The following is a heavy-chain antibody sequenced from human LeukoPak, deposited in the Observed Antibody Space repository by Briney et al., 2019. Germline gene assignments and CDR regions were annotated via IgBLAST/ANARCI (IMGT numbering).Heavy chain of an antibody. D-gene: IGHD2-21*02. Sequence: GGSLRLSCAASGFTFSNYAMNWVRQAPGKGLEWVSSISSSSSYIYYADSVKGRFTISRDNAKNSLYLQMNSLRAEDTAVYYCARGPNCGGDCYSSDAFDIWGQGTMVTVSS. J-gene: IGHJ3*02. CDR2: ISSSSSYI. CDR3: ARGPNCGGDCYSSDAFDI. V-gene: IGHV3-21*01. CDR1: GFTFSNYA.